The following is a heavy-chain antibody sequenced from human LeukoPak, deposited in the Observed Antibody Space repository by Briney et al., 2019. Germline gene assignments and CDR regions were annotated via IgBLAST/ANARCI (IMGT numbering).Heavy chain of an antibody. CDR3: ARGWNSSSSPGDY. J-gene: IGHJ4*02. V-gene: IGHV3-21*01. D-gene: IGHD6-6*01. CDR2: ISSSSSYI. CDR1: GFTFISYS. Sequence: GGSLRLSCAASGFTFISYSMNWVRQAPGKGLEWVSSISSSSSYIYYADSVKGRFTISRDNAKNSLYLQMNSLRAEDTAVYYCARGWNSSSSPGDYWGQGTLVTVSS.